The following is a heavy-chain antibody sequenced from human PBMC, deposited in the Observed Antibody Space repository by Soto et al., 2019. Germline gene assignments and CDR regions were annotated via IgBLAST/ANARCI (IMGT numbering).Heavy chain of an antibody. CDR1: GYTFTGYY. D-gene: IGHD3-3*01. CDR3: ATSHYDFWSGYFFDY. Sequence: GASVKVSCKASGYTFTGYYMHWVRQAPGQGLGWMGWINPNSGGTNYAQKFQGRVTMTRSTSISTAYMELSRLRSDDTAVYYCATSHYDFWSGYFFDYWGQGTLVTVSS. V-gene: IGHV1-2*02. CDR2: INPNSGGT. J-gene: IGHJ4*02.